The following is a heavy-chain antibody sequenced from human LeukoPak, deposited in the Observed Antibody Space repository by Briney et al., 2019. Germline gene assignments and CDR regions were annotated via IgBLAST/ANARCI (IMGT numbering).Heavy chain of an antibody. Sequence: GGSLRLSCAASGFTFSSYAMSWVRQAPGKGLEWVAVISYDGSNKYYADSVKGRFTISRDNSKNTLYLQMNSLRAEDTAVYYCARDSNKIGGTSSGLFDYWGQGTLVTVSS. CDR3: ARDSNKIGGTSSGLFDY. V-gene: IGHV3-30-3*01. D-gene: IGHD1-1*01. CDR1: GFTFSSYA. J-gene: IGHJ4*02. CDR2: ISYDGSNK.